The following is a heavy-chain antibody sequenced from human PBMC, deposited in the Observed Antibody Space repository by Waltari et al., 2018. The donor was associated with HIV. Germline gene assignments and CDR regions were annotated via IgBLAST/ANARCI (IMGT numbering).Heavy chain of an antibody. CDR2: FEPEGDET. CDR3: ASNDRPVYFFDY. Sequence: QVVLIESGAEVKQPGGSVKVSCKVAGYSLTQLSMHWVRPAPGKGLEWMGGFEPEGDETIYAQKFQGRLSMTEYTSTDTAYMELRGLRSDDTAVYYCASNDRPVYFFDYWSHGTLVTVSS. J-gene: IGHJ4*01. V-gene: IGHV1-24*01. CDR1: GYSLTQLS. D-gene: IGHD3-9*01.